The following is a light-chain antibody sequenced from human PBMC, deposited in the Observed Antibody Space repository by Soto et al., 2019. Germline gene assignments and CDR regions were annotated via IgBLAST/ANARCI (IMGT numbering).Light chain of an antibody. CDR3: QHYKAFSPWT. Sequence: EIVLTQSPGTLSLSPGERATLSCRASQSVSSSYLAWYQQKPGQAPRLLIYGASSRATGIPDRFSGSGSGTDFTLTISRLEPDDSATYYCQHYKAFSPWTFGQGTKVEIK. V-gene: IGKV3-20*01. CDR2: GAS. J-gene: IGKJ1*01. CDR1: QSVSSSY.